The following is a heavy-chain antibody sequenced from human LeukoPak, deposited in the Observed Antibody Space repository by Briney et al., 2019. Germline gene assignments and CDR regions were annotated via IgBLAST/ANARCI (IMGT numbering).Heavy chain of an antibody. CDR2: IYTSGST. D-gene: IGHD3-3*01. CDR3: ARGTYYDFWSGYYSGSFDY. J-gene: IGHJ4*02. CDR1: GDSISSGNYY. V-gene: IGHV4-61*02. Sequence: SQTLSLTCTVSGDSISSGNYYWTWIRQSAGKGLEWIGRIYTSGSTNYNPSLKSRVTISVDTSKNQFSLKLSSVTAADTAVYYCARGTYYDFWSGYYSGSFDYWGQGTLVTVSS.